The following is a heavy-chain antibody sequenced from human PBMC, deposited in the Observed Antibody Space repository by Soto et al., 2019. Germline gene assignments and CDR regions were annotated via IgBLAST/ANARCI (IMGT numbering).Heavy chain of an antibody. D-gene: IGHD2-2*01. V-gene: IGHV1-69*01. CDR3: ARSQGSSTSLEIYYYYYYGMDV. Sequence: QVQLVQSGAEVKKPGSSVKVSCKASGGTFSSYAISWVRQAPGQWLEWMGGIIPIPGTANYAQKCQGRVTFTADEPTSTAYMELSSVRSEDTAVYYCARSQGSSTSLEIYYYYYYGMDVWGQGTTVTVSS. J-gene: IGHJ6*02. CDR2: IIPIPGTA. CDR1: GGTFSSYA.